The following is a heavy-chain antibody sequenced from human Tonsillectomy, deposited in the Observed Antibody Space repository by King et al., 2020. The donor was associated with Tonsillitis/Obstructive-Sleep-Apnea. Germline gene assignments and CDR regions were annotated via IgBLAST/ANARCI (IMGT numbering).Heavy chain of an antibody. Sequence: VQLVQSGAELKKPGASVKVSCKASGYTFTTYGVSWVRQAPGQGLEWVGWISAYNFKTNYAPKFQGRLTMTTDTSTSTAYMDLKSLTADDTAVYYCAREGLLQHYGNRGYHYGCIDYWGQGTLVTVSS. CDR1: GYTFTTYG. CDR3: AREGLLQHYGNRGYHYGCIDY. CDR2: ISAYNFKT. J-gene: IGHJ4*02. V-gene: IGHV1-18*01. D-gene: IGHD5-12*01.